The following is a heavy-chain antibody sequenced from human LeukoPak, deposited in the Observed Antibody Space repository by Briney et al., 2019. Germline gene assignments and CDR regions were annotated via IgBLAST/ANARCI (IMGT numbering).Heavy chain of an antibody. CDR3: AKDQKFLSGLDLNY. CDR1: GFTFSSYW. Sequence: PGGSLRLSCAASGFTFSSYWMTWVRQAPGKGLEWVANIKQDGSEKYYVDSVKGRFTISRDNAKNSLYLQMNSQRAEDTAVYYCAKDQKFLSGLDLNYWGQGTLVTVSS. J-gene: IGHJ4*02. CDR2: IKQDGSEK. V-gene: IGHV3-7*01. D-gene: IGHD3/OR15-3a*01.